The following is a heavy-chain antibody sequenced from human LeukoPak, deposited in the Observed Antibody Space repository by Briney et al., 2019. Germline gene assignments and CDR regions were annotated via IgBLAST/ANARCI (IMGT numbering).Heavy chain of an antibody. J-gene: IGHJ4*02. CDR3: ARNYGGNGIDY. CDR2: IYYGGTT. Sequence: PSQTLSPSCSVSGGSPSSNSYCWGWIRHPPGKGLEWIGRIYYGGTTYYSPSLEKPPTISTHTSKNPLSLKLSSVTAAVTAVYYCARNYGGNGIDYWGQGTLVTVSS. V-gene: IGHV4-39*01. CDR1: GGSPSSNSYC. D-gene: IGHD4-23*01.